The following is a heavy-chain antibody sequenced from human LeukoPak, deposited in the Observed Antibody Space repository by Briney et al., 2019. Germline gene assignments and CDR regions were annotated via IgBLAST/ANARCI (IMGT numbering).Heavy chain of an antibody. J-gene: IGHJ4*02. CDR3: ARGKTNTAMVNDY. D-gene: IGHD5-18*01. Sequence: GGSLRLSCAASGFTFSSYSMNWVRQAPGKGLEWVSSISSSSSYIYYADSVKGRFTISRDNAKNSLYLQMNSLRAEDTAVYYCARGKTNTAMVNDYWGQGTLVTVSS. CDR2: ISSSSSYI. CDR1: GFTFSSYS. V-gene: IGHV3-21*01.